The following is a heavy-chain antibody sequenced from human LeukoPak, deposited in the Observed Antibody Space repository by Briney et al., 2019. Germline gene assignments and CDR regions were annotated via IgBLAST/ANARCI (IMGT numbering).Heavy chain of an antibody. CDR1: GFTFRSYA. D-gene: IGHD3-22*01. J-gene: IGHJ4*02. CDR3: EGTYYYDSGDDY. V-gene: IGHV3-23*01. Sequence: GGSLRLSCAASGFTFRSYAMSWVRQAPGKGLEWVLAISGSGTSTYYADSVKGRFTISRDNSKNTLYLQMNSLRAEDTAVYYCEGTYYYDSGDDYWGQGPLVTVSS. CDR2: ISGSGTST.